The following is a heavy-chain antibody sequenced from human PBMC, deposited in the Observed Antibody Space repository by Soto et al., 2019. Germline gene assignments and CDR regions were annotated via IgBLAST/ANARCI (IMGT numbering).Heavy chain of an antibody. V-gene: IGHV1-46*01. D-gene: IGHD6-13*01. CDR3: ARAPPRGIAAPGTWGSGMDV. Sequence: GASVKVSCKASGYTFTSYYMHWVRQAPGQGLEWMGIINPSGGSTSYAQKFQGRVTMTRDTSTSTVYMELNSLKPEDTAVYYCARAPPRGIAAPGTWGSGMDVWGQGTTVTVSS. J-gene: IGHJ6*02. CDR2: INPSGGST. CDR1: GYTFTSYY.